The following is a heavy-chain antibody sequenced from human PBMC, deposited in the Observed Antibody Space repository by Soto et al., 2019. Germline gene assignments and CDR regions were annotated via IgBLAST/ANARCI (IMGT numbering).Heavy chain of an antibody. J-gene: IGHJ4*02. V-gene: IGHV3-30-3*01. CDR1: GFTFSSYA. Sequence: GSLSLSCAASGFTFSSYAMHWVRQAPGKGLEWGAVISYDGSNKYYADSVKGRFTISRDNSKNTLYLQMNRLRAEGTAVYYCARDAGPGMRVWGSYCAAPLDYWGQETRVTVS. CDR3: ARDAGPGMRVWGSYCAAPLDY. CDR2: ISYDGSNK. D-gene: IGHD3-16*01.